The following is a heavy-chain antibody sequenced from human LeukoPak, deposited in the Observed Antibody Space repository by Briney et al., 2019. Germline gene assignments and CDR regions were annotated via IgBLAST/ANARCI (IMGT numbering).Heavy chain of an antibody. CDR1: GFTFDDYA. D-gene: IGHD3-22*01. V-gene: IGHV3-9*01. J-gene: IGHJ3*02. Sequence: GRSLRLSCAASGFTFDDYAMHWVRQAPGKGLEWVSGISWNSGSIGYADSVKGRFTISRDNAKNSLYLQMNSLRAEDTAVYYCAKATTRITMIVPAFDIWGQGTMVTVSS. CDR3: AKATTRITMIVPAFDI. CDR2: ISWNSGSI.